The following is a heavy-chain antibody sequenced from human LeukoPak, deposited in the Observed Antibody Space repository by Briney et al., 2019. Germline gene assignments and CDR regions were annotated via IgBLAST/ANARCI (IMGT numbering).Heavy chain of an antibody. V-gene: IGHV4-38-2*02. D-gene: IGHD3-16*02. CDR3: ARYDVWGTYRAFDY. CDR1: GYSISSDYY. Sequence: PSETLSLTCTVSGYSISSDYYWGWIRQPPGRGLEWIGTIYHSGSTYYNPSLKSRVTISVDTSKNQFSLKLSSVTAADTAVYYCARYDVWGTYRAFDYWGQGTLVTVSS. J-gene: IGHJ4*02. CDR2: IYHSGST.